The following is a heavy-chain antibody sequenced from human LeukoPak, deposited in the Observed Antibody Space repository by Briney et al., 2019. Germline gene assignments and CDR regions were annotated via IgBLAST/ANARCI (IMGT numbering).Heavy chain of an antibody. CDR3: AGANWGTLDY. CDR1: GGSISSYY. V-gene: IGHV4-4*07. CDR2: IYSSGST. D-gene: IGHD7-27*01. J-gene: IGHJ4*02. Sequence: SETLSLTCTVSGGSISSYYWSWIRQPAGKGLEWIGRIYSSGSTNYNPSLKSRLTMSVDTSKNQVSLNLSSVTAADTAVYYCAGANWGTLDYWGQGTLVTVSS.